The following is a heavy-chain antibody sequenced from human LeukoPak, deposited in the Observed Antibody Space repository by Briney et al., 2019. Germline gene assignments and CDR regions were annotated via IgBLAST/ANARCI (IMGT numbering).Heavy chain of an antibody. CDR1: GFTFDDYG. D-gene: IGHD6-19*01. CDR3: ARDPYSSGWLDY. Sequence: GGSLRLSCAASGFTFDDYGMSWVRQAPGKGLEWVSGINWNGGSTGYAGSVKGRFTISRDNAKNSLYLQMNGLRAEDTAVYYCARDPYSSGWLDYWGQGTLVTVSS. J-gene: IGHJ4*02. V-gene: IGHV3-20*04. CDR2: INWNGGST.